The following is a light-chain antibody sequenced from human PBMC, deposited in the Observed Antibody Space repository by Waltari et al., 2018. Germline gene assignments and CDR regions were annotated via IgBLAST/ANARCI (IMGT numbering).Light chain of an antibody. J-gene: IGLJ2*01. CDR2: DVT. V-gene: IGLV2-23*02. CDR1: NSDVGAYNY. Sequence: QSALTQSASVSGSPGQSITISCLGTNSDVGAYNYVSWYQQPPGKAPKIIIYDVTKWPSGVSNRFSGSKSGNTASLTISGLQAEDEADYYCCSHAGSTTFVVFGGGTKLTVL. CDR3: CSHAGSTTFVV.